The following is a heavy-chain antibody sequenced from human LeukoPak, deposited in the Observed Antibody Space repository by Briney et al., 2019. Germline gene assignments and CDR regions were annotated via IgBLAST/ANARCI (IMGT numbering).Heavy chain of an antibody. J-gene: IGHJ4*02. D-gene: IGHD3-10*01. V-gene: IGHV3-30*02. Sequence: GGSLRLSCAASGFTFSSYGMHWVRQAPGKGLEWVAFIRYDGSNKYYADSVKGRFTISRDNSKNTLYLQMNSLRAEDTAVYYCAVRYGSGSQISDYWGQGTLVTVSS. CDR1: GFTFSSYG. CDR2: IRYDGSNK. CDR3: AVRYGSGSQISDY.